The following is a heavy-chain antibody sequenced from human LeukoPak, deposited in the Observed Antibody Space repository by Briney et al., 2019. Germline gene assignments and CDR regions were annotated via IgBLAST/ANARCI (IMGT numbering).Heavy chain of an antibody. J-gene: IGHJ6*03. V-gene: IGHV1-18*01. D-gene: IGHD3-10*01. CDR2: ISAYNGNT. Sequence: VKVSCKASGGTFSSYAISWVRQAPGQGLEWMGWISAYNGNTNYAQKLQGRVTMTTDTSTSTAYMELRSLRSDDTAVYYCARDKSGSGSYYWYYYYYYMDVWGKGTTVTVSS. CDR1: GGTFSSYA. CDR3: ARDKSGSGSYYWYYYYYYMDV.